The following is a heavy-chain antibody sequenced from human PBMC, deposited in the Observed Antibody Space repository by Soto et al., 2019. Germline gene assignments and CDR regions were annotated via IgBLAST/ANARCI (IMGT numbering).Heavy chain of an antibody. Sequence: EVQLVESGGGLVQPGGSLRLSCAASGFTFSSYAMHWVRQAPGKGLEYVSAISSNGGSTYYANSVKGRFTISRDNSKKTLYLQMGSLGAEDMAVYYCARDGGSGWQYFDYWGQGTLVTVSS. V-gene: IGHV3-64*01. J-gene: IGHJ4*02. CDR3: ARDGGSGWQYFDY. CDR1: GFTFSSYA. D-gene: IGHD6-19*01. CDR2: ISSNGGST.